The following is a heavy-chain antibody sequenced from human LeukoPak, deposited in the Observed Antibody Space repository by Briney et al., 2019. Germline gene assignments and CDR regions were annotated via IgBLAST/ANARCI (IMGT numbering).Heavy chain of an antibody. CDR2: IYHSGST. D-gene: IGHD6-13*01. Sequence: PSETLSLTCTVSGVSISSSNSYWGWIRQPPGKGLEWIGNIYHSGSTYYNPSLKSRVTISVDTSKNQFSLKLTSVTATDTAVYYCARSRRSWSTFDYWGQGTLVTVSS. CDR3: ARSRRSWSTFDY. CDR1: GVSISSSNSY. J-gene: IGHJ4*02. V-gene: IGHV4-39*07.